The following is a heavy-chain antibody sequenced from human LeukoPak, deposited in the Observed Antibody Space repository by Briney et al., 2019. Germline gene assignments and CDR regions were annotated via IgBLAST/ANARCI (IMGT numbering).Heavy chain of an antibody. V-gene: IGHV1-2*02. D-gene: IGHD6-13*01. J-gene: IGHJ4*02. CDR3: ARSSGLLGIAGIDY. Sequence: ASVKVSCKASGYTFTGYYMHWVRHAPGQGLEWMGWINPNSGGTNYAQKFQGRVTMTRDTSISTAYMELSRLRSDDAAVYYCARSSGLLGIAGIDYWGQGTLVTVSS. CDR2: INPNSGGT. CDR1: GYTFTGYY.